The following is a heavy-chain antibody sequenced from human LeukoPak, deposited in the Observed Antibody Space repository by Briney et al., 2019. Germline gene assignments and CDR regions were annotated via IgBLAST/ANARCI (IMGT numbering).Heavy chain of an antibody. CDR1: GYTFTGYY. Sequence: ASVKVSCKASGYTFTGYYMHWVRQAPGQGLEWMGWINPNSGGTYYAQKFQGRVTITADKSTSTAYMELSSLRSEDTAVYYCARGTGGLVRGVIGYYYMDVWGKGTTVTVSS. J-gene: IGHJ6*03. D-gene: IGHD3-10*01. V-gene: IGHV1-2*02. CDR2: INPNSGGT. CDR3: ARGTGGLVRGVIGYYYMDV.